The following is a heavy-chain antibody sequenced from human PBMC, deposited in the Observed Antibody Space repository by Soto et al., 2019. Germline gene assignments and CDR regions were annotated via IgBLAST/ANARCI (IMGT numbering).Heavy chain of an antibody. CDR1: GYTFTSYG. V-gene: IGHV1-18*04. J-gene: IGHJ3*02. CDR2: ISAYNGNT. D-gene: IGHD3-22*01. Sequence: ASVKVSCKASGYTFTSYGISWVRQAPGQGLEWMGWISAYNGNTNYAQKLQGRVTMTTDTSTSTAYMELRSLRSDDTAVYYCARDVRVVVITTADAFDICGQGTMVTVS. CDR3: ARDVRVVVITTADAFDI.